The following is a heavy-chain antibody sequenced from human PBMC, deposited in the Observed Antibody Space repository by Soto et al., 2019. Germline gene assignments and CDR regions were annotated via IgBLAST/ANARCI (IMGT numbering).Heavy chain of an antibody. V-gene: IGHV3-30*18. CDR1: GFTFSSYG. CDR3: AKRSEDFRGMDV. Sequence: VESLRLSCAASGFTFSSYGMHWVRQAPGKGLEGVAVISYDGSNKYYADSVKGRFTISRDNSKNTLYLQMNGLRAEDTAVYYCAKRSEDFRGMDVWGQGTAGTGS. J-gene: IGHJ6*01. CDR2: ISYDGSNK.